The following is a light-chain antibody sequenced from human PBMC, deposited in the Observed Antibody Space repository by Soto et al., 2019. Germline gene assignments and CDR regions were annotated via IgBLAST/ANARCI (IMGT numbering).Light chain of an antibody. CDR3: QQRSDWPPFT. V-gene: IGKV3-11*01. CDR1: QSVSNY. CDR2: DAS. Sequence: EIVLTQSPATLSLSPGERATLSCRASQSVSNYLAWYQQKPGQAPRLLIYDASNRATGIPARFSGSGSGTDFTLTISSLEPEEFAVYYCQQRSDWPPFTFGPGTKVDIK. J-gene: IGKJ3*01.